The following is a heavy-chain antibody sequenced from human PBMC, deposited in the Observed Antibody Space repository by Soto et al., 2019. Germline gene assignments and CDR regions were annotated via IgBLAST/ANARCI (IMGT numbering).Heavy chain of an antibody. Sequence: QVQLVESGGGVVQPGTSLRLSCAASRFTFSNYAVHWVRQAPGKGLDWVALISYDGDNKYYADSVKGRFTISRDNPRNTLYLQMNSLRAEDTAVYSCASDVGGLGYDGMDVWGKGTTVTVSS. V-gene: IGHV3-30-3*01. CDR1: RFTFSNYA. CDR2: ISYDGDNK. CDR3: ASDVGGLGYDGMDV. D-gene: IGHD3-16*01. J-gene: IGHJ6*04.